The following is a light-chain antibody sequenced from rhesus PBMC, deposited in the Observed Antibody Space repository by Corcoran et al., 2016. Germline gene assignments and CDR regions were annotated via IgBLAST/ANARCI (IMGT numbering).Light chain of an antibody. CDR3: MQSTKDPWT. J-gene: IGKJ1*01. CDR1: QSLPHINGNTY. Sequence: DILMTQTPLSLPVTPGEPASISCRSSQSLPHINGNTYLQWYLLKPGQSPRLLFYKVTNRESGVHDRFSGSGSVTDFTLKLSRVEPEDVGVYYCMQSTKDPWTFGRGTKVEIE. V-gene: IGKV2S3*01. CDR2: KVT.